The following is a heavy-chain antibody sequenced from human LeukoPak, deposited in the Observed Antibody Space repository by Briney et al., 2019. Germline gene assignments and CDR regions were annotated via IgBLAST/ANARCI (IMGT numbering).Heavy chain of an antibody. D-gene: IGHD3-22*01. CDR3: AGGGGYLGNLDY. J-gene: IGHJ4*02. Sequence: SETLSLTCAVYGGTFSGYYWSRIRQPPGEGLEWIGVINHSGSTNYNPSLKSRVTISVDTSKNQFSLKLSSVTAADPVVYYCAGGGGYLGNLDYWGQGTLVTVSS. V-gene: IGHV4-34*01. CDR1: GGTFSGYY. CDR2: INHSGST.